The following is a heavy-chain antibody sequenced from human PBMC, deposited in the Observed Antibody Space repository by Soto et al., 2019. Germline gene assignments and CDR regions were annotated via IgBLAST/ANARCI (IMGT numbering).Heavy chain of an antibody. V-gene: IGHV1-69*12. Sequence: QVQLVQSGAEVKKPGSSVKVSCKASGGTFNSYAITWVRQAPGQGLEWMGGIIPIFGTSNYAQKFQGRVTFTADESTSTAYMELSSLRSEDTAIYYCARDTGDYYFDYWGQGTLVTVSS. CDR1: GGTFNSYA. D-gene: IGHD2-21*02. CDR2: IIPIFGTS. J-gene: IGHJ4*02. CDR3: ARDTGDYYFDY.